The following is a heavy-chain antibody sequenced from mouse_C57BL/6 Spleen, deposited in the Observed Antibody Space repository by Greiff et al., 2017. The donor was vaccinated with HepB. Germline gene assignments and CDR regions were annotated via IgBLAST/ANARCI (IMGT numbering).Heavy chain of an antibody. J-gene: IGHJ2*01. CDR3: ARGTHAYYFDY. V-gene: IGHV1-64*01. Sequence: QVQLQQSGPELVNPGASLTLSCKASGYSFTSYWSYWVKQRPGQGLEWIGMIHPNSGSTNYNEKFKSKATLTVDKSSSTAYMQLSSLTSEDSAVYYDARGTHAYYFDYWGQGTTLTVSS. CDR1: GYSFTSYW. D-gene: IGHD3-3*01. CDR2: IHPNSGST.